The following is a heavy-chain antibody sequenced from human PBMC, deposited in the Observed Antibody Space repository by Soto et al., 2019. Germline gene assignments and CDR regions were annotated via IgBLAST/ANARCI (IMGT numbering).Heavy chain of an antibody. Sequence: SGPTLLNPTQTVTLTCTFSGFSLSTPGVGVHWIRQPPGKALEWLALIYWHDYKRSSPSLKSRLTITKDSSKNQVVLTMAKMDPVDKASYYCAQRGGGTVGLYHFDYWGQGSLVTFSS. CDR1: GFSLSTPGVG. D-gene: IGHD3-16*02. CDR3: AQRGGGTVGLYHFDY. J-gene: IGHJ4*02. V-gene: IGHV2-5*01. CDR2: IYWHDYK.